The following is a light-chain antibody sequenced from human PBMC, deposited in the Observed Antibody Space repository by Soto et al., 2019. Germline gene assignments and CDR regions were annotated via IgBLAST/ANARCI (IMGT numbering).Light chain of an antibody. CDR3: QHHNSYSQT. Sequence: DIQLTQSPPTLSASVADRVTITCRASQSIRYYLAWYQQMPGKAPKLLIYGASSLQSGVPSRFSGSGSGTEFTLTISSLQPDDFATYFCQHHNSYSQTFGQGTKWIS. V-gene: IGKV1-5*01. CDR2: GAS. CDR1: QSIRYY. J-gene: IGKJ1*01.